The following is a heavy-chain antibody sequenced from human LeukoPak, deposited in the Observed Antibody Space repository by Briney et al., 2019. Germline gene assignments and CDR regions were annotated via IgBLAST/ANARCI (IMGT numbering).Heavy chain of an antibody. CDR3: ARVGYYDSSNYYAYFQH. V-gene: IGHV3-74*01. D-gene: IGHD3-22*01. J-gene: IGHJ1*01. Sequence: PGGSLSLSCAASGFTFSRYWMHWVRQAPGKGLEWVARINSDGTDISYGDSVKGRFTISRDNAKNTLYLQMNSLRVEDTAVYYYARVGYYDSSNYYAYFQHWGQGTLVTVSS. CDR2: INSDGTDI. CDR1: GFTFSRYW.